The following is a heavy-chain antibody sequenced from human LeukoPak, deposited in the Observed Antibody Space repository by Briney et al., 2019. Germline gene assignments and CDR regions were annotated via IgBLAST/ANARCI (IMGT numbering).Heavy chain of an antibody. V-gene: IGHV1-69*13. CDR2: IIPIFGTA. J-gene: IGHJ2*01. D-gene: IGHD3-10*01. CDR1: GGTFSSYA. CDR3: AADLYLPGRSWYFDL. Sequence: GASVKVSCKASGGTFSSYAISWVRQAPGQGLEWMGGIIPIFGTANYAQKFQGRVTITADESTSTAYMELSSLRSEDTAVYYCAADLYLPGRSWYFDLWGRGTLVTVSS.